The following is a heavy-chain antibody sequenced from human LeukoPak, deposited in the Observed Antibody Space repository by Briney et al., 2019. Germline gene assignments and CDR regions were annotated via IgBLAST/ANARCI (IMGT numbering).Heavy chain of an antibody. D-gene: IGHD5-12*01. J-gene: IGHJ5*02. Sequence: SETLSLTCTVSGGSISSSSYYWGWIRQPPGKGLEWIGSIYYSGSTYYNPSLKSRVTISVDTSKNQFSLKLSSVTAADTAVYYCARQSKVATIGPWGQGTLVTVSS. V-gene: IGHV4-39*01. CDR1: GGSISSSSYY. CDR2: IYYSGST. CDR3: ARQSKVATIGP.